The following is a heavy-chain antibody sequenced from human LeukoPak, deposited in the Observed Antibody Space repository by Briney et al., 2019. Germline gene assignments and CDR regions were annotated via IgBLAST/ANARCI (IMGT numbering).Heavy chain of an antibody. J-gene: IGHJ4*02. CDR1: GFTVRSNY. Sequence: GRSLRLSCAASGFTVRSNYMSWVRQAPGKGLEWVSVIYSGGSTYYADSVKGRFTISRDNSKNTLYLQMNSLRAEDTAVYYCARGWTAIHDDYWGQGTLVTVSS. V-gene: IGHV3-53*01. D-gene: IGHD2-21*02. CDR3: ARGWTAIHDDY. CDR2: IYSGGST.